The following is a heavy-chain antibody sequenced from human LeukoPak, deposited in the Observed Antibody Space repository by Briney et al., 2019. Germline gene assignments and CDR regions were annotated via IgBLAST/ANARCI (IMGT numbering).Heavy chain of an antibody. V-gene: IGHV3-74*03. Sequence: PGGSLRLSCVGSGFTFNDYWIHWVRQAPGKGLVWVSAIKTDGSAMQYADSVKGRFAISRDNAKNTVYLQMNSLRAEDTAVYYCAREAREWELQYYYYMDVWGKGTTVTVSS. CDR2: IKTDGSAM. J-gene: IGHJ6*03. CDR1: GFTFNDYW. CDR3: AREAREWELQYYYYMDV. D-gene: IGHD1-26*01.